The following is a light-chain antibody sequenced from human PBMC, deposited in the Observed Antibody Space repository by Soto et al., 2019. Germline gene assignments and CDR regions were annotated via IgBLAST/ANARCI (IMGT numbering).Light chain of an antibody. J-gene: IGKJ1*01. Sequence: EIVMTQSPATLSVSPGERATLSCRASQSVSSNLAWYQQKPGQAPRLLIYGASTRATGIPARFSGSGSGTEFTRTIRSLQSEGFAGYYCQQYNKWWTFGQGTKVEIK. V-gene: IGKV3-15*01. CDR3: QQYNKWWT. CDR2: GAS. CDR1: QSVSSN.